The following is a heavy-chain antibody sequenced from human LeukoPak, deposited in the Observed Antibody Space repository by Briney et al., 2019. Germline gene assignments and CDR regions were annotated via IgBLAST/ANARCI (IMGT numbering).Heavy chain of an antibody. Sequence: SETLSLTCTVSDASVTTYSWSWLRQPAGKGLEWIGRVYLSGATKYNPSLKSRVTISADTSKNQFSLKLPSVTAADTAVYYCARDHYGSGSYKAYFDYWGHGIQVTVSS. V-gene: IGHV4-4*07. CDR3: ARDHYGSGSYKAYFDY. D-gene: IGHD3-10*01. CDR2: VYLSGAT. CDR1: DASVTTYS. J-gene: IGHJ4*01.